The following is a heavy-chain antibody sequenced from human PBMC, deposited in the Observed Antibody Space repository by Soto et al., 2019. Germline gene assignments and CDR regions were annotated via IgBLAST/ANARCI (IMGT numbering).Heavy chain of an antibody. CDR2: IYSGGNT. V-gene: IGHV3-53*01. CDR1: GFSVSSNY. CDR3: ARSGYFDY. J-gene: IGHJ4*02. Sequence: LRLSCAASGFSVSSNYMNWVRQAPGKGLEWVSVIYSGGNTYYADSVKGRFIISRDNSKKSLYLQMNSLRAEDTAVYYCARSGYFDYWGQGTLVTVS. D-gene: IGHD2-8*02.